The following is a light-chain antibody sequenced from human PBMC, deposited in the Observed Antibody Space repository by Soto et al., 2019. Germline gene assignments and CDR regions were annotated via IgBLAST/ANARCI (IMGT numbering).Light chain of an antibody. CDR2: DAS. Sequence: DIHMTQSPSSLSVPVGDRVTITCRTSQNINAWLAWYQQRPGQAPKLLIYDASTVQSGVPSRFTGSGSGTHFTLTISGLEPADFATYFCQQSYNTPITFGQGTRLEIK. CDR3: QQSYNTPIT. V-gene: IGKV1-39*01. CDR1: QNINAW. J-gene: IGKJ5*01.